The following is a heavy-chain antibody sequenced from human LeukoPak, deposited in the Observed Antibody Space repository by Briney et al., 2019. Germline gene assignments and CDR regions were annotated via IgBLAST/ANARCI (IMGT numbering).Heavy chain of an antibody. D-gene: IGHD1-14*01. V-gene: IGHV3-7*05. J-gene: IGHJ4*02. CDR3: ARDRNRLFDY. CDR2: IKTDGNEK. Sequence: GGSLRLSCAVSGFTFSSYWMTWVRQAPGRGLEWVAQIKTDGNEKYYVDSVKGRFTISRDNAKNSLYLQLGSLRSEDTAVYYCARDRNRLFDYWGQGTLVTVSS. CDR1: GFTFSSYW.